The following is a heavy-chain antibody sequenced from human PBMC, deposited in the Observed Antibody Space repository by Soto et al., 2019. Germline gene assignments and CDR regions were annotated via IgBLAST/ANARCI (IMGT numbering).Heavy chain of an antibody. D-gene: IGHD3-10*01. CDR1: GFTFSSYS. Sequence: EVQLLESGGGLVQPGGSLRLSCAASGFTFSSYSMSWVRQAPGKGLEWVSGFRTGGDDGTTYYADSVKGRFTISRDNSKNTLFLQMNSLRAEDTAIYYCAKKVNSGPGSQYFDYSGQGTLVTVSS. CDR3: AKKVNSGPGSQYFDY. V-gene: IGHV3-23*01. CDR2: FRTGGDDGTT. J-gene: IGHJ4*02.